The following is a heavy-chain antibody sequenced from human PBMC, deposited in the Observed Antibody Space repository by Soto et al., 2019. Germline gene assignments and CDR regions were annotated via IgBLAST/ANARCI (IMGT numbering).Heavy chain of an antibody. CDR3: ATVHNTSRSFDY. V-gene: IGHV3-23*01. CDR1: GFTFNIYA. Sequence: GGSLRLSCAASGFTFNIYAMTWVRQAPGKGLEWVSTTGATGRTTYYSDSVKGRFTVSRDNSKNTLDLQMSNLRAEDTAVYYCATVHNTSRSFDYWGQGTLVTVS. D-gene: IGHD1-20*01. CDR2: TGATGRTT. J-gene: IGHJ4*02.